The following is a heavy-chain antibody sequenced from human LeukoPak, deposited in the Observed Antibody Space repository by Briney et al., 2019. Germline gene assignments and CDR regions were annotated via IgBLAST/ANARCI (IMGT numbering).Heavy chain of an antibody. CDR1: GFTFSSYA. CDR3: AKDRTLYSNYAYYFDY. Sequence: GGSLRLSCAASGFTFSSYAMSWVRQAPGKGLEWVSAISGSGGSTYYADSVKGRFTISRDNSKNTLYLQMNSLRAEDTAVYYCAKDRTLYSNYAYYFDYWGQGTLVTVSS. V-gene: IGHV3-23*01. J-gene: IGHJ4*02. D-gene: IGHD4-11*01. CDR2: ISGSGGST.